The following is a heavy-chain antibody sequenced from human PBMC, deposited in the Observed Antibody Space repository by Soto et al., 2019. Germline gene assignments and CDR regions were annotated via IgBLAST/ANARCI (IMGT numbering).Heavy chain of an antibody. J-gene: IGHJ4*02. CDR1: GFTVSSNY. CDR3: ARAQHDYGDYSFDY. D-gene: IGHD4-17*01. V-gene: IGHV3-66*01. CDR2: IYSGGST. Sequence: GGSLRLSCAASGFTVSSNYMSWVRQAPGKGLEWVSVIYSGGSTYYADSVKGRFTISRDNSKNTLYLQMNSLRAEDTAVYYCARAQHDYGDYSFDYWGQGTLVTVSS.